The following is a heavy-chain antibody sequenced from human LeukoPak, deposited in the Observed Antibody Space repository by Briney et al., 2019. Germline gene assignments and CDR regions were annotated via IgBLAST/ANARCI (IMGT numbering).Heavy chain of an antibody. J-gene: IGHJ3*01. V-gene: IGHV3-23*01. CDR3: AKNLGPFDV. CDR1: GFTFNDFA. Sequence: GGSLRLSCAASGFTFNDFAMTWVRQAPGKGLEWVSSIGDAGTYYADSVKGRFTISRDNSKNMLYLHLNSLRAGDTAMYYCAKNLGPFDVRGQGTMVTVSS. D-gene: IGHD3-16*01. CDR2: IGDAGT.